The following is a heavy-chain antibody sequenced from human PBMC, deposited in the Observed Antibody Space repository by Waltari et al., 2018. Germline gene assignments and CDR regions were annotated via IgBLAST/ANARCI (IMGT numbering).Heavy chain of an antibody. D-gene: IGHD3-3*01. V-gene: IGHV4-59*11. J-gene: IGHJ5*02. CDR2: IYYSGST. Sequence: QVQLQELGPGLVKPSETLSLTCTVSGGSISSHYWSWIRQPPGKGLEWIGYIYYSGSTNDNPALKSRVTISVDTSKNQFSLKLSSVTAADTAVYYCARFTIFGVVNWFDPWGQGTLVTVSS. CDR1: GGSISSHY. CDR3: ARFTIFGVVNWFDP.